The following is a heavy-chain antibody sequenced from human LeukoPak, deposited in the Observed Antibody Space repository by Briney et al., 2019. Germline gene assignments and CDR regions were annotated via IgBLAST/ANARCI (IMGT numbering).Heavy chain of an antibody. Sequence: GGSLRLSCAASGFTFSSYWMTWVRQAPGKGLEWVANIKENGRDKYYVDSLKGLFTISKDNAKNSVYLQMNSLRAEDTAVYYCARDSGGGWDYWGQGTLVTVSS. V-gene: IGHV3-7*01. CDR1: GFTFSSYW. CDR3: ARDSGGGWDY. D-gene: IGHD6-19*01. CDR2: IKENGRDK. J-gene: IGHJ4*02.